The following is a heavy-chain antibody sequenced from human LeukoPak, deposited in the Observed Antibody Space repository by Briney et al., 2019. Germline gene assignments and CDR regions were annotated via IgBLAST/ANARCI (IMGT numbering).Heavy chain of an antibody. V-gene: IGHV2-5*01. CDR3: AHHLDSNYYDSAFDI. J-gene: IGHJ3*02. CDR2: IYWNDDK. CDR1: GFSLSTSGVG. Sequence: SGPTLVNPTQTLTLTCTFSGFSLSTSGVGVGWIRQPPGKALEWLALIYWNDDKRYSPSLKSRLTITKDASKNQVVLTMTNMDPVDTATYYCAHHLDSNYYDSAFDIWGQGTMVTVSS. D-gene: IGHD3-22*01.